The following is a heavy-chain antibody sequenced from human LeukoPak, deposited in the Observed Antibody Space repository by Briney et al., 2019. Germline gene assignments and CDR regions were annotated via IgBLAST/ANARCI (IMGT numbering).Heavy chain of an antibody. Sequence: GRSLRLSCAASGFTFDDYAMHWVRQAPGKGLEWVSGISWNSGSIGYADSVKGRFTISRDNAKNSLYLQMNSLRAEDTALYYCTKDQPQKTGTIQGVFDYWGQGTLVTVSS. CDR2: ISWNSGSI. V-gene: IGHV3-9*01. CDR1: GFTFDDYA. D-gene: IGHD1-7*01. J-gene: IGHJ4*02. CDR3: TKDQPQKTGTIQGVFDY.